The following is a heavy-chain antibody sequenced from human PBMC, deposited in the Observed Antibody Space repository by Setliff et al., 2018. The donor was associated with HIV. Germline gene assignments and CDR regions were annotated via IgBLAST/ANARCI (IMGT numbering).Heavy chain of an antibody. CDR2: ISAYNGNT. V-gene: IGHV1-18*01. D-gene: IGHD6-25*01. Sequence: ASVKVSCKASGYTFTSYGISWVRQAPGQGPEWMGWISAYNGNTNYAQKLQGRVTMTTDTSTSTAYMELRSLRSDDTAVYYCARDRLNVYSSGWGVGYWGQGTLVTVSS. CDR3: ARDRLNVYSSGWGVGY. J-gene: IGHJ4*02. CDR1: GYTFTSYG.